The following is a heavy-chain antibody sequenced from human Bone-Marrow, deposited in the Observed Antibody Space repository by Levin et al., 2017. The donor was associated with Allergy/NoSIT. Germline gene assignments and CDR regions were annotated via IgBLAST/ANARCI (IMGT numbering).Heavy chain of an antibody. Sequence: PGGSLRLSCAASGFTFRHYGMHWVRQAPGKGLEWVAVTSYDGGNEFYADSVRGRFTISRDNSNSTLYLQMNSLTIEDTAVYYCAKDSALAARLHYYYMDVWGKGTTVAVSS. J-gene: IGHJ6*03. CDR3: AKDSALAARLHYYYMDV. CDR1: GFTFRHYG. CDR2: TSYDGGNE. V-gene: IGHV3-30*18. D-gene: IGHD6-13*01.